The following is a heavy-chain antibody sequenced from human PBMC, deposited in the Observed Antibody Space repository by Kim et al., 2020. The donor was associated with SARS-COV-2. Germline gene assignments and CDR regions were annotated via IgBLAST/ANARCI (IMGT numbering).Heavy chain of an antibody. CDR2: ISSSSSYI. Sequence: GGSLRLSCAASGFTFSSYSMNWVRQAPGKGLEWVSSISSSSSYIYYADSVKGRFTISRDNAKNSLYLQMNSLRAEDTAVYYCARDQRYLAVAGTGGNYWGQGTLVTVSS. CDR3: ARDQRYLAVAGTGGNY. V-gene: IGHV3-21*01. J-gene: IGHJ4*02. CDR1: GFTFSSYS. D-gene: IGHD6-19*01.